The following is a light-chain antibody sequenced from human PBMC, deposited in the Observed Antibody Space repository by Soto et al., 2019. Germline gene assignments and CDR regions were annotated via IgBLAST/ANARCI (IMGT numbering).Light chain of an antibody. CDR3: SSYTSSSTPLYV. CDR2: EVT. CDR1: STDVGAYNY. V-gene: IGLV2-8*01. J-gene: IGLJ1*01. Sequence: QSVLTQPPSASGSPGQSVTISCTGTSTDVGAYNYVSWYQQHPGKAPKLMIYEVTKRPSGVPDRFSGSKSGNTASLTISGLQAEDEADYYCSSYTSSSTPLYVFGTGTKLTVL.